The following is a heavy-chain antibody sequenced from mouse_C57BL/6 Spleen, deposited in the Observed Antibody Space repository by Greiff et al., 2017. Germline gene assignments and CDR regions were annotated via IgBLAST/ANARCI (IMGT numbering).Heavy chain of an antibody. Sequence: QVQLQQSGAELVRPGASVTLSCKASGYTFTDHEMHWAKQTPVHGLEWIGAIDPETGGTAYNQKFKGKAILTADKSSSTAYMELRSLTSEDSAVYYCTGSPHNWDVGAMDYWGQGTSVTVSS. D-gene: IGHD4-1*01. V-gene: IGHV1-15*01. CDR1: GYTFTDHE. CDR2: IDPETGGT. J-gene: IGHJ4*01. CDR3: TGSPHNWDVGAMDY.